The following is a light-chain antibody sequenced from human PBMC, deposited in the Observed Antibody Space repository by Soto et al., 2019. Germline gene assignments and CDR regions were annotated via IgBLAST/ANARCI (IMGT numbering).Light chain of an antibody. CDR2: EVT. V-gene: IGLV2-14*01. J-gene: IGLJ2*01. Sequence: QSALTQPASVSGSPGQSITISCTGSNCDIGAYDYVSWYQQHPGKPPTLLIYEVTFRPSGVPNRFSGSKSGNTATLTISGLLTEDEADYYCGSYASATLIFGGGTKVTVL. CDR1: NCDIGAYDY. CDR3: GSYASATLI.